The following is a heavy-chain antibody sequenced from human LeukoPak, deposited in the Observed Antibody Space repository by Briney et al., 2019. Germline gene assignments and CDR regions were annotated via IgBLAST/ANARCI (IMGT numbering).Heavy chain of an antibody. V-gene: IGHV1-69*04. CDR3: ARGYSYGFGSCDY. CDR2: IIPILGIA. J-gene: IGHJ4*02. D-gene: IGHD5-18*01. Sequence: ASVKVSCKASGGTFSSYAISWVRQAPGQGLEWMGRIIPILGIANYAQKFQGRVTITADKSTSTAYMELSSLRSEDTAVYYCARGYSYGFGSCDYWGQGTLVTVSS. CDR1: GGTFSSYA.